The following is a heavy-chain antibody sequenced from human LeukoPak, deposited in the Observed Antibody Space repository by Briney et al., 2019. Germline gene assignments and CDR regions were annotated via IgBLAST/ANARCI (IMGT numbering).Heavy chain of an antibody. J-gene: IGHJ4*02. D-gene: IGHD1-7*01. V-gene: IGHV3-23*01. CDR3: AKKRGTVLQRFIDY. Sequence: PGGSLRLSCAVSGFTFSSYAMSWVRQAPGKGLEWVSAISSSGDNTYYADSVKGRFTISRDSSKNTLFLQMNSLRAEDTAVYYCAKKRGTVLQRFIDYWGQGTLVTVSS. CDR1: GFTFSSYA. CDR2: ISSSGDNT.